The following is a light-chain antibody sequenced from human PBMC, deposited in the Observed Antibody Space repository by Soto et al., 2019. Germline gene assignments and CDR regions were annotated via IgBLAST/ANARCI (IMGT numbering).Light chain of an antibody. Sequence: EIFLTQSPGTLSLSLWEIATLSWRASQSVSSSYLAWYQQKPGQAPRLLIYGASSRATGIPDRFSGSGSGTDFTLTISRLEPEDFATFYCQQYNGYSRTFGQGTKVDIK. V-gene: IGKV3-20*01. CDR2: GAS. CDR1: QSVSSSY. J-gene: IGKJ1*01. CDR3: QQYNGYSRT.